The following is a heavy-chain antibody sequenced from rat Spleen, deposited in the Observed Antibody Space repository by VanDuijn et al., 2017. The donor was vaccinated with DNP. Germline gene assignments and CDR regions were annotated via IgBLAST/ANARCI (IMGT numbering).Heavy chain of an antibody. J-gene: IGHJ2*01. CDR2: VNSAGTT. V-gene: IGHV3-3*01. CDR1: GYSISYSNR. CDR3: ARYIGELVDY. D-gene: IGHD1-2*01. Sequence: EVQLQESGPGLVKPSQSLSLTCSVTGYSISYSNRWNWIRKFPGDKLEWMGYVNSAGTTIYNPSLKSRISITRDTSKNQYFLQVDSVTTEDTATYYCARYIGELVDYWGQGVMVTVSS.